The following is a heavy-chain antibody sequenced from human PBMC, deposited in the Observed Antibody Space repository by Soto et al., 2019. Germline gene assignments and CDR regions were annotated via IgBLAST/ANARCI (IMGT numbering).Heavy chain of an antibody. J-gene: IGHJ6*03. D-gene: IGHD2-2*01. Sequence: QVQLVQSGAEVKKPGASVKVSCKASGYTFTSYDINWVRQATGQGLEWMGWMNPNSDNTGYAQKFQGRVTMNRNTSISKAYMERSSLRSEDTAVYYCASGVVPAAVRYYYYYYYMDVWSKGTTVTVSS. CDR1: GYTFTSYD. V-gene: IGHV1-8*01. CDR3: ASGVVPAAVRYYYYYYYMDV. CDR2: MNPNSDNT.